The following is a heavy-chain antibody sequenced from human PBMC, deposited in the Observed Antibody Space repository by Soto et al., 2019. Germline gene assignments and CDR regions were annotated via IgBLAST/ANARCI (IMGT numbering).Heavy chain of an antibody. CDR1: GGSISSSSYY. V-gene: IGHV4-39*01. Sequence: SETLSLTCTVSGGSISSSSYYWGWIRQPPGKGLEWIGSIYYSGSTYYNPSLKSRVTISVDTSKNQFSLKLSSVTAADTAVYYCARQDDVRFDPWGQGTLVTVSS. CDR3: ARQDDVRFDP. CDR2: IYYSGST. J-gene: IGHJ5*02. D-gene: IGHD1-1*01.